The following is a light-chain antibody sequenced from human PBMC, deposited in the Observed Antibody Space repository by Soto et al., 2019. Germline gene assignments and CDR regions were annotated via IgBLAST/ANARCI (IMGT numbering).Light chain of an antibody. CDR1: SSDIGGYNF. J-gene: IGLJ2*01. Sequence: QSALTQPASVSGSPGQSITISCTGTSSDIGGYNFVSWYQHHPGKAPKLMIYEGSKRPSGVSNRFSGSKSGNTASLTISGLQAEDEADYYCCSYAGSSTFVVFGGGTKLTVL. CDR3: CSYAGSSTFVV. V-gene: IGLV2-23*03. CDR2: EGS.